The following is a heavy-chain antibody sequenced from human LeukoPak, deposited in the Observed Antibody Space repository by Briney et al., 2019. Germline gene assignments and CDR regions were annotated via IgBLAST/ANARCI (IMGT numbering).Heavy chain of an antibody. V-gene: IGHV1-18*01. Sequence: GASVKVSCKASGYTFTNYGISWVRQAPGQGLEWMGCISTYNDNTNYAQKLQGRVTMTTDTSTSTAYMELRSLRSDDTAVYYCARDRRAGHVYYYGSGGFDYWGQGTLVTVSS. J-gene: IGHJ4*02. CDR2: ISTYNDNT. CDR1: GYTFTNYG. CDR3: ARDRRAGHVYYYGSGGFDY. D-gene: IGHD3-10*01.